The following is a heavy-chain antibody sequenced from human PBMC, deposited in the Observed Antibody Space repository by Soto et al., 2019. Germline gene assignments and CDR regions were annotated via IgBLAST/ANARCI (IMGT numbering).Heavy chain of an antibody. D-gene: IGHD1-26*01. Sequence: ASVKVSCKASGYTFTSYGISLVRQAPGKGLRSMGWITAYEGNTTYAQKIQRRVTITGDTSRISTYMALRRLRSVNTAVYYCVNENGVELGAGWYESCCRGTRITVSS. CDR2: ITAYEGNT. CDR1: GYTFTSYG. V-gene: IGHV1-18*04. J-gene: IGHJ5*01. CDR3: VNENGVELGAGWYES.